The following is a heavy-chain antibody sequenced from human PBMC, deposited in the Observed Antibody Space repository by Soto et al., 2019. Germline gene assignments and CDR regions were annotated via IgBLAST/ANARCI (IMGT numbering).Heavy chain of an antibody. CDR2: INANSGNT. J-gene: IGHJ4*02. V-gene: IGHV1-2*04. Sequence: GASVKVSCKASGFTFSSSAMHWVRQAPGQRLEWMGWINANSGNTNYAQKFQGWVTMTRDTSISTAYMELSRLRSDDTAVYYCARDTPIAVAGYFDYWGQGTLVTVS. D-gene: IGHD6-19*01. CDR1: GFTFSSSA. CDR3: ARDTPIAVAGYFDY.